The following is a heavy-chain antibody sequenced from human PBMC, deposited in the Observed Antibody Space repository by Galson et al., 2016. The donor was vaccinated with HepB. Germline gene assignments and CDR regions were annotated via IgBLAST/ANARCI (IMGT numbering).Heavy chain of an antibody. V-gene: IGHV3-9*01. J-gene: IGHJ3*02. D-gene: IGHD3-22*01. CDR3: GKDGITMNHGLSMGDAFDI. CDR1: GFTFEDYA. Sequence: LRLSCAASGFTFEDYAMHWVRQAPGKGLEWISGISWSGGSIAYADSVKGRFTVSRDNAKNSLYLQVSSLRAEDTALYYCGKDGITMNHGLSMGDAFDIWGQGTMVTVSS. CDR2: ISWSGGSI.